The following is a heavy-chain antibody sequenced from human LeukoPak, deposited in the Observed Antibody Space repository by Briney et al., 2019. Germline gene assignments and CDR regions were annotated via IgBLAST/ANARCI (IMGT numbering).Heavy chain of an antibody. Sequence: SETLSLTCTVSGGSISSYYWSWIRLPAGKGLEWIGRIYSSGSTNYHPSLQSRVSMSVDTPKNQFSLQLSSVTAADTAVYYCARGSSGSLPFDYWGQGTLVTVSS. CDR3: ARGSSGSLPFDY. J-gene: IGHJ4*02. CDR2: IYSSGST. D-gene: IGHD3-22*01. CDR1: GGSISSYY. V-gene: IGHV4-4*07.